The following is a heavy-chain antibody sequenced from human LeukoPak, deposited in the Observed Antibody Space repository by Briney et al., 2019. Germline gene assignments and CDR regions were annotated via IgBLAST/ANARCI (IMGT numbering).Heavy chain of an antibody. V-gene: IGHV3-7*01. D-gene: IGHD6-19*01. Sequence: GGSLRLSCAASGFISSSYWMNWVRQAPGKGLEGVANIKQDGSDKYYVDSVKGRFTISRDNAKNSLYLQMNSLRADDTAVYYCAGARDSSGWYRAYFDYWGQGTLVTVSS. J-gene: IGHJ4*02. CDR2: IKQDGSDK. CDR3: AGARDSSGWYRAYFDY. CDR1: GFISSSYW.